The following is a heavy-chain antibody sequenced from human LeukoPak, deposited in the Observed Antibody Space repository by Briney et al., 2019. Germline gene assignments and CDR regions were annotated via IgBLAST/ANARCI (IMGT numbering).Heavy chain of an antibody. J-gene: IGHJ3*02. Sequence: SETLSLTCTVSGGSISSYYWSWIRQPPGKGLEWIGYIYYSGSTNYNPSLKSRVTISVDTSKNQFSLKLTSVTAADTAVYYCARAPLLWDDAFDIWGQGTMVTVSS. CDR1: GGSISSYY. V-gene: IGHV4-59*01. D-gene: IGHD2/OR15-2a*01. CDR2: IYYSGST. CDR3: ARAPLLWDDAFDI.